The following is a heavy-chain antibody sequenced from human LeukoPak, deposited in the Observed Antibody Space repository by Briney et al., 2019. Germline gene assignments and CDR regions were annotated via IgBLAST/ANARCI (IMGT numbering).Heavy chain of an antibody. CDR1: GYTFTSYD. CDR3: ASEANCNGGRCSLQRVAS. V-gene: IGHV1-2*02. Sequence: ASVKVSCKASGYTFTSYDINSVRQAPGQGLEWMGWIDTSNGATNFAQKFTGRGTITTATSIATTYMELTNVISDDTAIYYGASEANCNGGRCSLQRVASWGQGTLVTVSS. J-gene: IGHJ4*02. D-gene: IGHD2-15*01. CDR2: IDTSNGAT.